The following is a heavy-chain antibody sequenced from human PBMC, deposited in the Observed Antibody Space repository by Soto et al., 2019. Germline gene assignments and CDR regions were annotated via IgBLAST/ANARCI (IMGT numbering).Heavy chain of an antibody. CDR3: ARATSGSYYDNWFDP. D-gene: IGHD3-10*01. V-gene: IGHV4-31*03. Sequence: QVQLQESGPGLVKPSQTLSLTCTVSGGSISSGGYYWSWIRQHPGKGLEWIGYIYYSGSTYYNPSIKSRVTISVDTSKNQFSLKLSSVTAADTAVYYCARATSGSYYDNWFDPWGQGTLVTVSS. CDR2: IYYSGST. CDR1: GGSISSGGYY. J-gene: IGHJ5*02.